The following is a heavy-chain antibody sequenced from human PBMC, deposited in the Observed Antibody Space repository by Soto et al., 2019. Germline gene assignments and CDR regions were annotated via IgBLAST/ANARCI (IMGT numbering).Heavy chain of an antibody. Sequence: LRLSCAASGFTFSNAWMSWVRQAPGKGLEWVGRIKSKTDGGTTDYAAPVKGRFTISRDDSKNTLYLQMNSLKTEDTAVYYCTSYMTPDAFDIWGQGTMVTVSS. D-gene: IGHD5-18*01. J-gene: IGHJ3*02. CDR3: TSYMTPDAFDI. CDR2: IKSKTDGGTT. V-gene: IGHV3-15*01. CDR1: GFTFSNAW.